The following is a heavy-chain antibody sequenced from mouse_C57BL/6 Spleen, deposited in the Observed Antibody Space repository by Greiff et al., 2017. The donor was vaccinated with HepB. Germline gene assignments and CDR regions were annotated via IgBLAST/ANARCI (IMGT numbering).Heavy chain of an antibody. D-gene: IGHD2-2*01. Sequence: VHLVESGAELVKPGASVKISCKASGYAFSSYWMNWVKQRPGKGLEWIGQIYPGDGDTNYNGKFKGKATLTADKSSSTAYMQLSSLTSEDSAVYFCAYGYYRYFDVWGTGTTVTVSS. V-gene: IGHV1-80*01. CDR1: GYAFSSYW. CDR2: IYPGDGDT. J-gene: IGHJ1*03. CDR3: AYGYYRYFDV.